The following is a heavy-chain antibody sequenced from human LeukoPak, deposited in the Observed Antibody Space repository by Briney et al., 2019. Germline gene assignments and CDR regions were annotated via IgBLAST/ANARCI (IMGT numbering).Heavy chain of an antibody. CDR2: ISAYNGNT. CDR1: GYTFTSYG. J-gene: IGHJ4*02. CDR3: AREVPFYGDYEHPCDF. D-gene: IGHD4-17*01. Sequence: ASVKVSCKASGYTFTSYGIGWVRQAPGQGFEWMGWISAYNGNTNYAQKLQGRVTMTTDTSTSTAYMELRSLRADDTAVYYCAREVPFYGDYEHPCDFGGQGTLVSVSS. V-gene: IGHV1-18*01.